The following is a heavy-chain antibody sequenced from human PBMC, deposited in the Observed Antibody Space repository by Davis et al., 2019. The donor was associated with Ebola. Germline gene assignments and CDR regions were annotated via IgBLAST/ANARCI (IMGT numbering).Heavy chain of an antibody. Sequence: AASVKVSCKPSGYTFTSYAMHWVRQAPGQGLEWMGRMNPHNGDTNYAQNFQGRVTMTRDTSISTAYMELSRLRYDDTAVYYCARLTATPIIGAFDIWGQGTMVTVSS. CDR2: MNPHNGDT. D-gene: IGHD2-15*01. CDR3: ARLTATPIIGAFDI. J-gene: IGHJ3*02. CDR1: GYTFTSYA. V-gene: IGHV1-2*06.